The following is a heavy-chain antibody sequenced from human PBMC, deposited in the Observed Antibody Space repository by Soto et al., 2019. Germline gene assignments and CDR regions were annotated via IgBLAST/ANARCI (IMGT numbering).Heavy chain of an antibody. CDR1: GGSISSGGYF. CDR3: ARQSALGGWFDP. CDR2: IYYSGST. D-gene: IGHD5-18*01. V-gene: IGHV4-31*03. J-gene: IGHJ5*02. Sequence: SETLSLTCTVSGGSISSGGYFWSWIRQHPGKGLEWIGYIYYSGSTYYNPSLKSRVTISVDTSKNQFSLKLSSVTAADTAVYYCARQSALGGWFDPWGQGTLVTVS.